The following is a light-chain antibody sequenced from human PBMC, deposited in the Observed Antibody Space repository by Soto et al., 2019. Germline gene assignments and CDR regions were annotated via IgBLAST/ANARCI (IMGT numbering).Light chain of an antibody. CDR1: QYINTR. CDR2: QTS. Sequence: EIVLTQSPATLSSFPGYRVTLSCRASQYINTRLASYQHRPGQAPRLLIYQTSLRAAGIPARFSASGSGTDFTLTISDVQPEDFALYYCHKRQSWPRKFGQGTKVDIK. V-gene: IGKV3-11*01. CDR3: HKRQSWPRK. J-gene: IGKJ1*01.